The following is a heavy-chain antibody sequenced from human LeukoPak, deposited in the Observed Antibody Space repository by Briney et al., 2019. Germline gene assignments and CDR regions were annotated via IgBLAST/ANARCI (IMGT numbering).Heavy chain of an antibody. CDR1: GGSISTYY. CDR3: ARGYCSGGSCHYDAFDI. J-gene: IGHJ3*02. Sequence: PETLSLTCTVSGGSISTYYWSWIRQPPGKGLEWIGYIYYSGSTNYNPSLKSRVTISVDTSKNQFSLKLTSVTAADTAVYYCARGYCSGGSCHYDAFDIWGQGTMVTVSS. V-gene: IGHV4-59*08. D-gene: IGHD2-15*01. CDR2: IYYSGST.